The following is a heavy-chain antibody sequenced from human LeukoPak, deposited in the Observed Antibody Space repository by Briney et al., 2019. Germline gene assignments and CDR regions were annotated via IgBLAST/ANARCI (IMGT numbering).Heavy chain of an antibody. CDR1: GGSISSYY. Sequence: SETLSLTCTVSGGSISSYYWSWIRQPPGKGLEWIGYIYYSGSTNYNPSLKSRVTISVDTSKNQFSLKLSSVTAADTAVYYCARSWKNDYWGQGTLVTVSS. J-gene: IGHJ4*02. CDR2: IYYSGST. V-gene: IGHV4-59*01. D-gene: IGHD1-1*01. CDR3: ARSWKNDY.